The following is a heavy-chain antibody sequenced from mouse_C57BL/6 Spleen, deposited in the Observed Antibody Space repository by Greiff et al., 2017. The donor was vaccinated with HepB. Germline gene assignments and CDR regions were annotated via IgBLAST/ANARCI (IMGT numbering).Heavy chain of an antibody. Sequence: VKLVESGAELARPGASVKLSCKASGYTFTSYGISWVKQRTGQGLEWIGEIYPRSGNTYYNEKFKGKATLTADKSSSTAYMELRSLTSEDSAVYFCARGKDYYAMDYWGQGTSVTVSS. CDR1: GYTFTSYG. CDR2: IYPRSGNT. CDR3: ARGKDYYAMDY. J-gene: IGHJ4*01. V-gene: IGHV1-81*01.